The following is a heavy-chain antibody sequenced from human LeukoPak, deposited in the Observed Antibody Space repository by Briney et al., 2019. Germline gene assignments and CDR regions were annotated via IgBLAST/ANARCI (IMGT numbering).Heavy chain of an antibody. D-gene: IGHD3-10*01. Sequence: SVTVSCKASGGTFSSYAISWVRQAPGQGLEWMGGIIPIFGTADYAQKFQGRVTITADESTSTAYMELNSLRSEDTAVYYCARGRGASSGSGSHGTTSSYYMDVWGKGTTVTVSS. J-gene: IGHJ6*03. V-gene: IGHV1-69*13. CDR2: IIPIFGTA. CDR1: GGTFSSYA. CDR3: ARGRGASSGSGSHGTTSSYYMDV.